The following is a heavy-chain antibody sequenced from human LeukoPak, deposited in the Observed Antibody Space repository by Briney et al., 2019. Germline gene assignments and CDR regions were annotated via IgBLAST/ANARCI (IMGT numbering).Heavy chain of an antibody. J-gene: IGHJ4*02. D-gene: IGHD3-10*01. CDR1: GGSFSGYY. Sequence: SETLSLTCAVYGGSFSGYYWSCIRQPPGKGLEWIGEINHSGSTNYNPSLKSRVTISVDTSKNQFSLKLSSVTAADTAVYYCARRPYYYGSGSYNYWGQGTLVTVSS. CDR3: ARRPYYYGSGSYNY. V-gene: IGHV4-34*01. CDR2: INHSGST.